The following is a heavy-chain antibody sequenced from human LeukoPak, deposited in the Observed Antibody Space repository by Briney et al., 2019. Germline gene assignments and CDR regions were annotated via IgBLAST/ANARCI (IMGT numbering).Heavy chain of an antibody. CDR1: GFTFSSYA. D-gene: IGHD2-2*01. V-gene: IGHV3-23*01. J-gene: IGHJ3*02. Sequence: GGSLRLSCAASGFTFSSYAMSWVRQAPGRGLEWVSAISGSGASTYYADSVKGRFTISRDNSKNTLSLQVSSLRAEDTAVYYCARDAEYQLLYDAFDMWGQGTMVTVSS. CDR3: ARDAEYQLLYDAFDM. CDR2: ISGSGAST.